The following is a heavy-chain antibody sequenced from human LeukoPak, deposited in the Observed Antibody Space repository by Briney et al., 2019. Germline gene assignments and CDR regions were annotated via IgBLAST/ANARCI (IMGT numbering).Heavy chain of an antibody. V-gene: IGHV1-18*01. CDR1: GYTFTSYD. J-gene: IGHJ5*02. D-gene: IGHD6-19*01. Sequence: GASVKVSCMASGYTFTSYDITWVRQAPGQGLEWMGGSSVYSGKTNYAQKFQGRVTMTTDRSTNTAHMELRNLTSDDTAVYYCARLAVAEGWFDPWGQGTLVTVSS. CDR3: ARLAVAEGWFDP. CDR2: SSVYSGKT.